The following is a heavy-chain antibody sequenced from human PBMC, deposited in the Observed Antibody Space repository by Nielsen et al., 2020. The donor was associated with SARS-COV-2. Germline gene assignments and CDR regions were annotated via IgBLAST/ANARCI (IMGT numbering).Heavy chain of an antibody. Sequence: WIRQPPGKGPEWVAVISYDGSNKYYADSVKGRFTISRDNSKNTLYLQMNSLRAEDTAVYYCARTTGLGDGYNQFLPNDYYYYGMDVWGQGTTVTVSS. D-gene: IGHD5-24*01. J-gene: IGHJ6*02. CDR2: ISYDGSNK. V-gene: IGHV3-30*04. CDR3: ARTTGLGDGYNQFLPNDYYYYGMDV.